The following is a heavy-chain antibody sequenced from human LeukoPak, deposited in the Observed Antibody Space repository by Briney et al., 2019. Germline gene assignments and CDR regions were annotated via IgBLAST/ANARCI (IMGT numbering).Heavy chain of an antibody. CDR3: ARGGYQLLHDYYGMDV. Sequence: PGGSLRLSCAASEFTFISYAMSWVSQAPGKGLEWVAVISYDGSNKYYADSVKGRFTISRDNSKNPLYLQMNSLRAEDTAVYYCARGGYQLLHDYYGMDVWGQGTTVTVSS. CDR2: ISYDGSNK. D-gene: IGHD2-2*01. CDR1: EFTFISYA. J-gene: IGHJ6*02. V-gene: IGHV3-30-3*01.